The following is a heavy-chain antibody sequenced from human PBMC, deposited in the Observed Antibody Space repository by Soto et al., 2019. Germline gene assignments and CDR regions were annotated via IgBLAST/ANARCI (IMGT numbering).Heavy chain of an antibody. V-gene: IGHV3-53*01. CDR1: GFTVSSNY. Sequence: MRLSCAAYGFTVSSNYMSWVSQAPGKGLEWVSVIYSGGSTYYADSVKGRLTISRDNSKNTLSLQMNSLRAEDTAVYYCARNPAATGAGLNNSYDMDVWGQGTTVTVSS. D-gene: IGHD6-19*01. J-gene: IGHJ6*02. CDR2: IYSGGST. CDR3: ARNPAATGAGLNNSYDMDV.